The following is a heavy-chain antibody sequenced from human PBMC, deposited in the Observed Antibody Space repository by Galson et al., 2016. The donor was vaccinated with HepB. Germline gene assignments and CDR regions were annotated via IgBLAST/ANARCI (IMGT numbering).Heavy chain of an antibody. J-gene: IGHJ4*02. Sequence: SLRLSCAASGCTFSQRGMHWVRQAPGKGLEWVAADSMDGRRKFYADSVKGRFTISRDNSNNMLFLQMSSLRVDDTAVYYCAKRNEYCPPVGCSVDSWGQGTLVSVSS. CDR1: GCTFSQRG. V-gene: IGHV3-30*18. D-gene: IGHD2/OR15-2a*01. CDR3: AKRNEYCPPVGCSVDS. CDR2: DSMDGRRK.